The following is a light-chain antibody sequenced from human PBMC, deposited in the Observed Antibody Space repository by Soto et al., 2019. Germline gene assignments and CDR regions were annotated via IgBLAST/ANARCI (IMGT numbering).Light chain of an antibody. CDR1: SGHSSYA. CDR3: QTWGTGLLV. CDR2: LNNDGSH. J-gene: IGLJ3*02. Sequence: QSVLTQSPSASASLGASVKLTGTLSSGHSSYAIAWHQQQPEKGPRYLMKLNNDGSHHKGAGIPDRFSGSSSGAERYLTISSLKSEDEADYYCQTWGTGLLVFGGGTKVTVL. V-gene: IGLV4-69*01.